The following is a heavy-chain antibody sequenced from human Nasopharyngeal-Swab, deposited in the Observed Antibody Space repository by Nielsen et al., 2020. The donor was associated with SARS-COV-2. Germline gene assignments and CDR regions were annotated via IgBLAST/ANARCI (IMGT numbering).Heavy chain of an antibody. Sequence: SETLSLTCTVSGGSISSYYWSWIRQPPGKGLEWIGYIYYSGSTNYNPSLKSRVTISVDTSKNQFSLKPSSVTAADTAVYYCARYSGSYYWFDPWGQGTLVTVSS. CDR3: ARYSGSYYWFDP. J-gene: IGHJ5*02. D-gene: IGHD1-26*01. CDR1: GGSISSYY. V-gene: IGHV4-59*01. CDR2: IYYSGST.